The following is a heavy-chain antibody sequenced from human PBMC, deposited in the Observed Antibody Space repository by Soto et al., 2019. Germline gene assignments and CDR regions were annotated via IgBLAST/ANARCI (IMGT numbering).Heavy chain of an antibody. D-gene: IGHD1-26*01. J-gene: IGHJ5*02. CDR1: GGSISSTFYY. V-gene: IGHV4-39*01. Sequence: QLQLQESGPGLVKPSETLSLTCSLSGGSISSTFYYWGWIRQPPGKGLEGIGSIYYSGTTFYNASLKGRATISVHTSKNLFSRRLTSVTATDTAVYFCARQKWEQPKWFDPWGQGTLVTVSS. CDR2: IYYSGTT. CDR3: ARQKWEQPKWFDP.